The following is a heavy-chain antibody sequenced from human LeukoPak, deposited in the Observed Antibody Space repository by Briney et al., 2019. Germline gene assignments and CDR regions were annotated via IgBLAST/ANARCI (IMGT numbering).Heavy chain of an antibody. V-gene: IGHV4-34*01. CDR3: ARNSLGSYPKTKRFRFDY. Sequence: SETLSLTCAVSGGSFSGYYWSWIRQPPGKGLEWIGEINHSGSTNYNPSLKSRVTISVDTSKNQFSLKLSSVTAADTAVYYCARNSLGSYPKTKRFRFDYWGQGTLVTVSS. CDR2: INHSGST. CDR1: GGSFSGYY. D-gene: IGHD1-26*01. J-gene: IGHJ4*02.